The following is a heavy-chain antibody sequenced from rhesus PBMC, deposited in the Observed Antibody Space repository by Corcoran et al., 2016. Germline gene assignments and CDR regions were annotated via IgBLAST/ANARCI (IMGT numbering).Heavy chain of an antibody. CDR2: ISSGGSN. CDR3: ARQDYYSGSYIDY. Sequence: QVQLQESGPGLVKPSETLSLTCAVSGYSISSGYYWGWIRQPPGKGVEWIGHISSGGSNYLNPSLNSRVTLSVDTSKNQFSLKLSSVTAADTAVYYCARQDYYSGSYIDYWGQGVLVTVSS. V-gene: IGHV4S14*01. D-gene: IGHD3-16*01. CDR1: GYSISSGYY. J-gene: IGHJ4*01.